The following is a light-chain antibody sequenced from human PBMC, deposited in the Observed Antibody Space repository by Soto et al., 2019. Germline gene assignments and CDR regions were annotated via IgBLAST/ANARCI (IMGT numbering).Light chain of an antibody. CDR2: EVS. Sequence: QSALTQPASVSGSPGQSITISCTGTSSDVGGYNYVSWYQQYPGKVPKLMIYEVSNRPSGVSNRFSGSKSGNTASLTISGLQAEDEADYYCSSYTRRTTLVVFGGGTKLTVL. CDR3: SSYTRRTTLVV. J-gene: IGLJ2*01. V-gene: IGLV2-14*01. CDR1: SSDVGGYNY.